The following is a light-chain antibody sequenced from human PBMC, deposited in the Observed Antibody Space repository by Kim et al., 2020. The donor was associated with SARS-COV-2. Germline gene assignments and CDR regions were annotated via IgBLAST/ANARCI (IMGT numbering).Light chain of an antibody. CDR3: QQYNNWPRGT. J-gene: IGKJ1*01. V-gene: IGKV3-15*01. Sequence: SPGERATLSCRASQSVSSNLAWYQQKPGQAPRLLMYGASTRATGFPARFSGSGSGTDFTLTISSLQSEDFAVYYCQQYNNWPRGTFGQGTKVDIK. CDR2: GAS. CDR1: QSVSSN.